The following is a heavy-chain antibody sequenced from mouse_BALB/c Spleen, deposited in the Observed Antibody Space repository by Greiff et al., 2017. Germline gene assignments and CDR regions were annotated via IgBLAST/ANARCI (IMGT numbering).Heavy chain of an antibody. V-gene: IGHV1-67*01. J-gene: IGHJ3*01. CDR1: GYTFTDYN. CDR3: AEGRYGFAY. D-gene: IGHD2-14*01. CDR2: ISTYYGDA. Sequence: VQLQQSGPELVKPGASVKISCKASGYTFTDYNMHWVKQSHAKSLEWIGVISTYYGDASYNQKFKGKATMTVDKSSSTAYMELARLTSEDSAIYYCAEGRYGFAYWGQGTLVTVSA.